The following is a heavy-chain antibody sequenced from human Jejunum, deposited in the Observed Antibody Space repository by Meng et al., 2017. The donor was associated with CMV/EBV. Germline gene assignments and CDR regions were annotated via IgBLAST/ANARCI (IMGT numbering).Heavy chain of an antibody. CDR3: ARDSVGATTAGY. CDR2: ISAYNGNT. J-gene: IGHJ4*02. Sequence: ASGYTFTSYGISWVRQAPGQGLEWMGWISAYNGNTNYAQKLQGRVTMTTDTSTSTAYMELRSPRSDDTAVYYCARDSVGATTAGYWGQGTLVTVSS. CDR1: GYTFTSYG. V-gene: IGHV1-18*01. D-gene: IGHD1-26*01.